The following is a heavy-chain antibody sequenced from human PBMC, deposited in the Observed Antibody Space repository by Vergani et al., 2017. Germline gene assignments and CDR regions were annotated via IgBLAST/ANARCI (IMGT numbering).Heavy chain of an antibody. CDR1: GFTFSSYW. J-gene: IGHJ2*01. V-gene: IGHV3-7*01. CDR3: ARVRCSGGSCFTRSWYFDL. D-gene: IGHD2-15*01. Sequence: EVQLVESGGGLVQPGGSLRLSCAASGFTFSSYWMSWVRQAPGKGLEWVANIKQDGSEAYYVDSVKGRFTISRDNAKNSLYLQMKSLRAEDTAVYYCARVRCSGGSCFTRSWYFDLWGRGTLVTVSS. CDR2: IKQDGSEA.